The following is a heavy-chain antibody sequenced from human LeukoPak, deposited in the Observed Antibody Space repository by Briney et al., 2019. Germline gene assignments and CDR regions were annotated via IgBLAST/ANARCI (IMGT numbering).Heavy chain of an antibody. D-gene: IGHD6-13*01. Sequence: ASVKVSCKASGYTFTGYYMHWVRQAPGQGLEWMGWINPNSGGTNYAQKFQGRVTMTRDTSISTAYMELSRPRSDDTAVYYCATVYSSSWYGPSNWGQGTLVTVSS. CDR3: ATVYSSSWYGPSN. J-gene: IGHJ4*02. V-gene: IGHV1-2*02. CDR2: INPNSGGT. CDR1: GYTFTGYY.